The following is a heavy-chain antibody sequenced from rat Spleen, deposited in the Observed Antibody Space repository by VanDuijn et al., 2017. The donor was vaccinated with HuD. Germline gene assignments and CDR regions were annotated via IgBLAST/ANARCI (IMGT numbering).Heavy chain of an antibody. V-gene: IGHV5-25*01. Sequence: EVQLVESGGGLVQPGKSLKLSCAASGFTFSRSAMAWVRQAPGKGLEWVASISIGGYNTYYRDSVKGRFSISRDDAKSTLYLQMNSLRSEDTATYYCAKGMGLTNWGQGVMVTVSS. CDR1: GFTFSRSA. CDR3: AKGMGLTN. D-gene: IGHD1-9*01. CDR2: ISIGGYNT. J-gene: IGHJ2*01.